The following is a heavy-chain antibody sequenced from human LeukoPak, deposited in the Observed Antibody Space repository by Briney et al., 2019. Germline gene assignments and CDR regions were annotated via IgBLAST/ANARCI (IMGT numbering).Heavy chain of an antibody. CDR2: IYYSGST. CDR1: GGSISSYY. Sequence: PSETLSLTCTVSGGSISSYYWSWIRQPPGEGLEWIGYIYYSGSTNYNPSLKSRVTISVDTSKNQFSLKLSSVTAADTAVYYCARWSPRAWFDPWGQGTLVTASP. CDR3: ARWSPRAWFDP. J-gene: IGHJ5*02. V-gene: IGHV4-59*08.